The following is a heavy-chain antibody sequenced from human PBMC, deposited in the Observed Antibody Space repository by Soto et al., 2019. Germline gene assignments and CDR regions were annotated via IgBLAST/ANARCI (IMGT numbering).Heavy chain of an antibody. Sequence: QVQLVQSGAEVKKPGSSVKVSCKASGGTFSSYAISWVRQAPGQGLEWMGGIIPIFGTANYAQKFQGRVTIPADESTSTAYMELSSLRSEDTAVYYCARGRYYDSSGYYPWFDPWGQGTLVTVSS. D-gene: IGHD3-22*01. CDR1: GGTFSSYA. V-gene: IGHV1-69*12. CDR3: ARGRYYDSSGYYPWFDP. J-gene: IGHJ5*02. CDR2: IIPIFGTA.